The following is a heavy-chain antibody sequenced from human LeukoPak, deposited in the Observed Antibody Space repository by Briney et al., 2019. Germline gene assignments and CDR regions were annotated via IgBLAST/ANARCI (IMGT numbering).Heavy chain of an antibody. CDR1: GFTFSSYW. J-gene: IGHJ4*02. CDR3: ARVPSNDYGDYGVGEWSPPVYFDY. V-gene: IGHV3-74*01. CDR2: INSGASST. Sequence: PGGSLRLSCAASGFTFSSYWMHWVRQAPGKGLVWVSRINSGASSTSYADSVKGRFTISRDNAKNTLYLQMNSLRAEDTAVYYCARVPSNDYGDYGVGEWSPPVYFDYWGQGTLVTVSS. D-gene: IGHD4-17*01.